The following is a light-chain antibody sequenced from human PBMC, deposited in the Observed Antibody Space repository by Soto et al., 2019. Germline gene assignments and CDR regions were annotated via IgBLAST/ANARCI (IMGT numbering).Light chain of an antibody. V-gene: IGLV2-14*01. CDR3: SSFTSSSIPYV. CDR1: SSDVGGYNY. CDR2: DVS. Sequence: QSALTQPASVSGSPGQSITISCTGTSSDVGGYNYVSWYQQHPGKAPQLMIYDVSNRPSGVSNRFSGSKSGNTASLTISGLQAEDEADYYCSSFTSSSIPYVFGTGTXVTV. J-gene: IGLJ1*01.